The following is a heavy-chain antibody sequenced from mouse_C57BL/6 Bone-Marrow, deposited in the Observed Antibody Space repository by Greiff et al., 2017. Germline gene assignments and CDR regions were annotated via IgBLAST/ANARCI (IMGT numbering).Heavy chain of an antibody. CDR1: GYTFTSYW. CDR3: AREGLWSYYFDY. Sequence: QVQLQQPGAELVKPGASVKMSCKASGYTFTSYWITWVKQRPGQGLEWIGDIYPGSGSTNYNEKFKSKAPLTGDTSSSTAYMQLSSLTSEDSAVYYCAREGLWSYYFDYWGQGTTLTVSS. V-gene: IGHV1-55*01. D-gene: IGHD1-1*02. J-gene: IGHJ2*01. CDR2: IYPGSGST.